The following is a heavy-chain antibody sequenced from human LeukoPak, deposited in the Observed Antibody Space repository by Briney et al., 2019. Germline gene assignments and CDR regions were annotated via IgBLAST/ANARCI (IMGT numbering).Heavy chain of an antibody. Sequence: GGSLRLSCAASGFTFSSYAMSWVRQAPGKGLERVSAISGSGGSTYYADSVKGRFTISRDNSKNTLYLQMNSLRAEDTAVYYCAKDALRGDSSGWGQTHDFDYWGQGTLVTVSS. J-gene: IGHJ4*02. D-gene: IGHD6-19*01. V-gene: IGHV3-23*01. CDR2: ISGSGGST. CDR3: AKDALRGDSSGWGQTHDFDY. CDR1: GFTFSSYA.